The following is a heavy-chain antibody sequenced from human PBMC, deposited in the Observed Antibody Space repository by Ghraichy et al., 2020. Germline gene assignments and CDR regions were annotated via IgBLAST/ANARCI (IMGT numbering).Heavy chain of an antibody. J-gene: IGHJ4*02. V-gene: IGHV3-23*01. Sequence: LSLTCAASGITFSSYAMTWVRQAPGKGLEWVSTISGSGGSTYYADSVKGRFTISRDNSKNTLYLQMNSLRAEDTAVYYCAKARGGNFDYWGQGTLVTVSS. CDR2: ISGSGGST. CDR3: AKARGGNFDY. D-gene: IGHD3-10*01. CDR1: GITFSSYA.